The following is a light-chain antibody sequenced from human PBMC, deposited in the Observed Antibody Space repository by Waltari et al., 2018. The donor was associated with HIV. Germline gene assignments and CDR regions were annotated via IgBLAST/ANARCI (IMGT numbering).Light chain of an antibody. CDR2: WAS. J-gene: IGKJ4*01. CDR3: QQYYTTPLT. CDR1: QSVLYSSNNKKY. V-gene: IGKV4-1*01. Sequence: DIVMTQSPDSLAVSLGERAPINCKSSQSVLYSSNNKKYLAWYQQKPGQPPKLLIYWASTRESGVPDRFSGSGSGTDFTLTISSLQAEDVAVYYCQQYYTTPLTFGGGTKVEIK.